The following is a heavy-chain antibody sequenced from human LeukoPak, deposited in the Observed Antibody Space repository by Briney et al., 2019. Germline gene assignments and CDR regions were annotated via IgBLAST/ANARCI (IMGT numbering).Heavy chain of an antibody. CDR2: INTYNGNT. V-gene: IGHV1-18*01. J-gene: IGHJ3*02. CDR3: ARVLVASPNGEGGAFDI. D-gene: IGHD5-12*01. Sequence: GASVKVSCKASGYTFTSYGISWVRQAPGQGLEWMGWINTYNGNTNYAQKLQGRVTMTTDTSTSTAYMELRSLRSDDTAVYYCARVLVASPNGEGGAFDIWGQGTLVSVSS. CDR1: GYTFTSYG.